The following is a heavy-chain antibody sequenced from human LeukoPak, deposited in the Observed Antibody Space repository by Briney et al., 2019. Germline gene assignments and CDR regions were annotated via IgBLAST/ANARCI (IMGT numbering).Heavy chain of an antibody. CDR2: ISYDGSNK. V-gene: IGHV3-30*18. CDR3: AKDYSDSSGYLDY. Sequence: TGGSLRLSCAASGFTFSNYGMHWVRQAPGKGLEWVAVISYDGSNKYYADSVKGRFTLSRDNSKNTLYLQLNSLRAGDTAVYYCAKDYSDSSGYLDYWGQGTLVTVSS. D-gene: IGHD3-22*01. J-gene: IGHJ4*02. CDR1: GFTFSNYG.